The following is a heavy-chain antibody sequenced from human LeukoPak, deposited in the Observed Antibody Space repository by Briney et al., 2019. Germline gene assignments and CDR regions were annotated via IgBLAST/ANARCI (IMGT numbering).Heavy chain of an antibody. Sequence: GASVKVSCKASGYTFTGHYMHWVRQAPGQGLEWMGWINPNSGGTNYAQKFQGRVTMTRDTSISTAYMELSRLRSDDTAVYYCAREFGGVITSYYFDYWGQGTLVTVSS. V-gene: IGHV1-2*02. CDR3: AREFGGVITSYYFDY. D-gene: IGHD3-3*01. CDR2: INPNSGGT. J-gene: IGHJ4*02. CDR1: GYTFTGHY.